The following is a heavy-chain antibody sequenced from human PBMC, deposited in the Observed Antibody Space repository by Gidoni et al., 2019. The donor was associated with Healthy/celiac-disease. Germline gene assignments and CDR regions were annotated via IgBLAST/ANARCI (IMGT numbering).Heavy chain of an antibody. V-gene: IGHV5-10-1*03. CDR2: IDPSDSYT. CDR3: ARLRGGYYDSSGYYPGD. D-gene: IGHD3-22*01. Sequence: EVQLVQSGAEVKKPGESLRISCKGSGYSFTSYWISWVRQMPGKGLEWMGRIDPSDSYTNYSPSFQGHVTISADKSISTAYLQWSSLKASDTAMYYCARLRGGYYDSSGYYPGDWGQGTLVTVSS. J-gene: IGHJ4*02. CDR1: GYSFTSYW.